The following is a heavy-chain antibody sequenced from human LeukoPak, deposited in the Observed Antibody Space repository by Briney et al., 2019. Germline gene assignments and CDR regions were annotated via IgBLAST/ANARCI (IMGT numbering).Heavy chain of an antibody. CDR3: ARESYDSSVRATDAFDI. CDR1: GFTFSSYG. CDR2: IRYDGSNK. D-gene: IGHD3-22*01. J-gene: IGHJ3*02. Sequence: GGSLRLSCAASGFTFSSYGMHWVRQAPGKGLEWVAFIRYDGSNKYYADSVKGRFTISRDNSKNTLYLQMNSLRVEDTAVYYCARESYDSSVRATDAFDIWGQGTMVTVSS. V-gene: IGHV3-30*02.